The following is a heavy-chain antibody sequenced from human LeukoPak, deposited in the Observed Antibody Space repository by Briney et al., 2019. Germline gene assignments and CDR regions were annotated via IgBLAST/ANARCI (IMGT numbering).Heavy chain of an antibody. CDR2: IIPIFGTA. D-gene: IGHD1-26*01. V-gene: IGHV1-69*13. CDR1: GGTFSSYA. J-gene: IGHJ3*02. Sequence: GASVKVSCKASGGTFSSYAISWVRQAPGQGLEWMGGIIPIFGTANYAQKFQGRVTITADESTSTAYMELSSLRSEDTAVYYCARDGNGSYADAFDIWGQGTMVTVSS. CDR3: ARDGNGSYADAFDI.